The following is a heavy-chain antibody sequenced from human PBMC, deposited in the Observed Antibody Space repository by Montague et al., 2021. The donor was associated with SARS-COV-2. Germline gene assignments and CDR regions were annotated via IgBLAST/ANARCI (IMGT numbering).Heavy chain of an antibody. D-gene: IGHD3-22*01. Sequence: SLRLSCAASGFTFSSYSMNWVRQAPGKGLEWVSSISSSSSYIYYADSVKGRFTISRDNAKNSLYLQMNSLRAEDTAVYYCARSTHYYDSSGYFDYWGQGTLATVSS. CDR3: ARSTHYYDSSGYFDY. CDR2: ISSSSSYI. J-gene: IGHJ4*02. CDR1: GFTFSSYS. V-gene: IGHV3-21*01.